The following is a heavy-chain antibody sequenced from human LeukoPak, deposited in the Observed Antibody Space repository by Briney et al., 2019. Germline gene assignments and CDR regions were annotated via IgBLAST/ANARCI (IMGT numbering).Heavy chain of an antibody. J-gene: IGHJ4*02. CDR1: GWTVSSNY. D-gene: IGHD3-3*01. V-gene: IGHV3-66*02. CDR3: ASGSFGVVFTRYFDY. Sequence: GGSLTLTCAVYGWTVSSNYMSWVRQAPGKGLEWVAVIYSGGSTYYAASVKGRFTISRDNSKNPLYLKMNTLRAEDTAVYYCASGSFGVVFTRYFDYWGQGTLVTVSS. CDR2: IYSGGST.